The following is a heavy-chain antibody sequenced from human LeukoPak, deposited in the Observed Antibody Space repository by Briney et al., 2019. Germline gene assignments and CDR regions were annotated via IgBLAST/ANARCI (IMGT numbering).Heavy chain of an antibody. CDR2: IWYDGSNK. D-gene: IGHD6-6*01. J-gene: IGHJ4*02. CDR1: GFTFSSYV. V-gene: IGHV3-33*01. CDR3: ARDPADYLYTSSSGCSDY. Sequence: PGGSLRLSCAASGFTFSSYVMHWVRQAPGKGLEWVSVIWYDGSNKNFADSVKGRFTISRDNSKNTLYLHMNSLRAEDTAVYYCARDPADYLYTSSSGCSDYWGQGTLVTVSS.